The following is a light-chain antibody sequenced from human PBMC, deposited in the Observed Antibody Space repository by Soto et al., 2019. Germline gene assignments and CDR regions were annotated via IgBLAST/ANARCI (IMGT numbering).Light chain of an antibody. J-gene: IGLJ2*01. CDR1: SSDVGGYNY. Sequence: QSVLTQPPSASGAPGQSVTISCTGTSSDVGGYNYVSWYQHHPGKAPNLMIYEVSQRPSGVPDRFSGSKSGNTASLTVSGLQAEDEADYYCSSYAGSTVLFGGGTKLTVL. V-gene: IGLV2-8*01. CDR2: EVS. CDR3: SSYAGSTVL.